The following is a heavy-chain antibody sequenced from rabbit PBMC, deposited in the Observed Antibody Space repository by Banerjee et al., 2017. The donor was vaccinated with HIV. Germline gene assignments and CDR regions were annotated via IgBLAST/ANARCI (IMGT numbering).Heavy chain of an antibody. J-gene: IGHJ4*01. D-gene: IGHD4-1*01. CDR2: IYVGESST. CDR1: GFTISSYY. CDR3: ARIDPRYYTSDWAYFNL. V-gene: IGHV1S7*01. Sequence: QVKETGGGLVQPGGSLTLSCAISGFTISSYYINWVRQAPGKGLEWIGRIYVGESSTDYAIWVNGRFTISSDNAQSTVDLQMNSLTAADTATYFCARIDPRYYTSDWAYFNLWGQGTLVTVS.